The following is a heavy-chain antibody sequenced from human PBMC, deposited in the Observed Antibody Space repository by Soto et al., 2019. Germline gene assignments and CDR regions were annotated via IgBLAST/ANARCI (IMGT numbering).Heavy chain of an antibody. CDR2: IYSTGSS. CDR3: AKDRFHVVVTATVFDP. CDR1: GGSISSGNYY. V-gene: IGHV4-30-4*01. J-gene: IGHJ5*02. Sequence: SETLSLTCTVSGGSISSGNYYWSWIRQSPGKGLEWIGYIYSTGSSYYNPSLRSRVSMSVDTSKNQFSLNLSSVTAADTAEYSCAKDRFHVVVTATVFDPWGQGTLVTVSS. D-gene: IGHD2-21*02.